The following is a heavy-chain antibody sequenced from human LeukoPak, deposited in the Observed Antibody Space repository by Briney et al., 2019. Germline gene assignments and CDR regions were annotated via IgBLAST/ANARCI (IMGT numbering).Heavy chain of an antibody. CDR1: GGTFSSYA. D-gene: IGHD6-13*01. Sequence: ASVKVSCKASGGTFSSYAISWVRQAPGQGLEWMGWISAYNGNADYAQSFQGRVTMTTDTSTSTAYMELRSLISDDTAVYYCARDGSSSWYNLWGQGTLVTVSS. J-gene: IGHJ4*02. CDR3: ARDGSSSWYNL. CDR2: ISAYNGNA. V-gene: IGHV1-18*01.